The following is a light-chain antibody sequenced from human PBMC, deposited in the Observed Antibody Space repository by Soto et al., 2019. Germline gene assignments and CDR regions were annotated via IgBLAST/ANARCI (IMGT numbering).Light chain of an antibody. CDR2: KAS. J-gene: IGKJ3*01. CDR3: HQYSSYSLFS. V-gene: IGKV1-5*03. Sequence: DIQMTQSPSTLSASVGDRVTITCRASQNINNWLAWYQQKPGKAPKLLISKASSLQGGVPSRFSGSGSGTEYTIPISCGHADDFATYYGHQYSSYSLFSFGPGTKVDIK. CDR1: QNINNW.